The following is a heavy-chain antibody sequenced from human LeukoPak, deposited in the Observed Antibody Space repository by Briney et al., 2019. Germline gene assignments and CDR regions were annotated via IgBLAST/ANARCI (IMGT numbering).Heavy chain of an antibody. V-gene: IGHV3-23*01. J-gene: IGHJ4*02. CDR1: GFTFSSYA. Sequence: QPGGSLRLSCAASGFTFSSYAXSWVXQAPGXGLEWVSAIRRTGGSTYYADSVKGRFTISRDNSKKTLYLQMNSLRAEDTAVYYCANTDYYDTSALDYWGQGTLVTVSS. CDR3: ANTDYYDTSALDY. D-gene: IGHD3-22*01. CDR2: IRRTGGST.